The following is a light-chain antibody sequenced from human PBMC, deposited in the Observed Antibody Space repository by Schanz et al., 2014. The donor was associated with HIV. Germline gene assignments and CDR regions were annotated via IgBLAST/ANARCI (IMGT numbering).Light chain of an antibody. J-gene: IGKJ2*01. V-gene: IGKV1-5*03. CDR2: KAS. CDR3: QQYKSHSPFT. CDR1: QTLDRW. Sequence: DIQMTQSPSTLSASVGDRVTITCRASQTLDRWLAWYQQKPGQAPKRLIYKASNLVTGVPSRFSGSGYCTEFNLTIGSLQPDDSAHYYCQQYKSHSPFTFGQGTKIEIK.